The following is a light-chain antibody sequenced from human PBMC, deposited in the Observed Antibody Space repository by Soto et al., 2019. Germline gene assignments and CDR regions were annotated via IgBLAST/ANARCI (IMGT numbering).Light chain of an antibody. CDR3: QRYASAALT. V-gene: IGKV3-20*01. CDR2: DAS. Sequence: EIVLTQSPGTLSVSPGESATLSCRASQSVGRNYLARYQQKPGQAPRLLIYDASSRATGIPDRFSGSGSGTDFTLTISRLEPEDVAVYYCQRYASAALTVGGGTKVVTK. CDR1: QSVGRNY. J-gene: IGKJ4*01.